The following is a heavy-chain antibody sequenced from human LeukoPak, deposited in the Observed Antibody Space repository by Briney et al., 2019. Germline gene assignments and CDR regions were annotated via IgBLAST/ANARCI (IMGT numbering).Heavy chain of an antibody. CDR3: ARVGSSNSYYYYMDV. CDR1: GGSISSYY. J-gene: IGHJ6*03. D-gene: IGHD6-19*01. V-gene: IGHV4-59*12. Sequence: SETLSLTCTVSGGSISSYYWSWIRQPPGKGLEWIGYIYYSGSTNYNPSLKSRVTISVDTSKNQFSLKLSSVTAADTAVYYCARVGSSNSYYYYMDVWGKGTTVTVSS. CDR2: IYYSGST.